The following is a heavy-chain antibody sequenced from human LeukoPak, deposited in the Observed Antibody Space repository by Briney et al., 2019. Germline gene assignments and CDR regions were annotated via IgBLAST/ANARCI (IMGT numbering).Heavy chain of an antibody. Sequence: QPGRSLRLSCAASGFTFSSYGMHWVRQAPGKGLEWVAVIWYDGSNKYYADSVKGRFTISRDNSKNTLYMQMNSLRAEDTAVYYCARDITIFGDYGMDVWGQGTPVTVSS. CDR3: ARDITIFGDYGMDV. CDR1: GFTFSSYG. CDR2: IWYDGSNK. D-gene: IGHD3-3*01. V-gene: IGHV3-33*08. J-gene: IGHJ6*02.